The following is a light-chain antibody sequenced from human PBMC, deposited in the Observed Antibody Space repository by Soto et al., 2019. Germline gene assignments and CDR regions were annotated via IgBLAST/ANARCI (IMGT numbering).Light chain of an antibody. Sequence: DIQITQSPSTLSASVGDRVTITCRASQSISSWLAWYQQKPGKAPKLLIYDASSLESGVPSRFSGSGSGTEFTLTISSLQPDDFATYYCQQYNSSLFFGGGTKVEIK. CDR1: QSISSW. V-gene: IGKV1-5*01. CDR3: QQYNSSLF. J-gene: IGKJ4*01. CDR2: DAS.